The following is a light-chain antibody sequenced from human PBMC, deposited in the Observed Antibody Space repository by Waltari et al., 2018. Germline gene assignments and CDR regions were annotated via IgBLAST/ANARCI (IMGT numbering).Light chain of an antibody. CDR3: QHYNTYPFT. CDR1: QSISSW. J-gene: IGKJ3*01. CDR2: KAS. V-gene: IGKV1-5*03. Sequence: DIQMTQSPSTLSASVGDRVTITCRASQSISSWLAWYQQQPGKAPKVLIYKASSLESGGPSRVSGSGSGTEFTLTISSLQPDDFATYYCQHYNTYPFTFGPGTKVDIK.